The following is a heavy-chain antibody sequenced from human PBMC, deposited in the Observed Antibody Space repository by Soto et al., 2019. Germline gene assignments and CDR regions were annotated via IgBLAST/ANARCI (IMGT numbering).Heavy chain of an antibody. D-gene: IGHD3-22*01. CDR2: IWYDGSNK. Sequence: GGSLRLSCAASGFTFSSYGMHWVRQAPGKGLEWVAVIWYDGSNKYYVDSVKGRFTISRDNSKNTLYLQMNSLRAEDTAVYYCARSPLNDSRDGYFISSKRPAKKTAIDYWGQGTLVTVSS. CDR3: ARSPLNDSRDGYFISSKRPAKKTAIDY. CDR1: GFTFSSYG. V-gene: IGHV3-33*01. J-gene: IGHJ4*02.